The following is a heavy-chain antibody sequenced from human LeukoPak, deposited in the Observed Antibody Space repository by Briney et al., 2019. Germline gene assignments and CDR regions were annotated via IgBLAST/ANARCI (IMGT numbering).Heavy chain of an antibody. CDR3: AGSGSYYNWFDP. J-gene: IGHJ5*02. CDR2: IYYSGST. CDR1: GGSISSYY. V-gene: IGHV4-59*12. Sequence: SETLSLTCTVSGGSISSYYWSWIRQPPGKGLEWIGYIYYSGSTNYNPSLKSRVTISVDTSKNQFSLKLSSVTAADTAVYYCAGSGSYYNWFDPWGQGTLVTVSS. D-gene: IGHD3-10*01.